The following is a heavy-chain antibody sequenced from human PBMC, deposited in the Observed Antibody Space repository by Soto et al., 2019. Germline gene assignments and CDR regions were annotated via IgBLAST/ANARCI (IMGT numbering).Heavy chain of an antibody. CDR2: ISGSGGST. Sequence: GSLRLSCAASGFTFSSYAMSWVRQAPGKGLEWVSAISGSGGSTYYADSVKGRFTISRDNSKNTLYLQMNRLRAEDTAVYYCAPPPRRGAPFEGMDVWGQGTTVTVSS. V-gene: IGHV3-23*01. CDR3: APPPRRGAPFEGMDV. D-gene: IGHD1-26*01. CDR1: GFTFSSYA. J-gene: IGHJ6*02.